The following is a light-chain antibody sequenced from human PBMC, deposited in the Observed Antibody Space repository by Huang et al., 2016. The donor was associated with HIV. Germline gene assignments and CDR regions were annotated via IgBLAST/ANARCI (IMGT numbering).Light chain of an antibody. CDR3: QQSYSTPLT. CDR1: QRIDTS. Sequence: DIQMTQSPSSLSASVGARVTITCRASQRIDTSLNWYQQKPGKAPKLLIYSASILQSGIPARFRGRGYGTDFTLTISSMQPEDFATLYCQQSYSTPLTFGGGTKVEIK. J-gene: IGKJ4*01. V-gene: IGKV1-39*01. CDR2: SAS.